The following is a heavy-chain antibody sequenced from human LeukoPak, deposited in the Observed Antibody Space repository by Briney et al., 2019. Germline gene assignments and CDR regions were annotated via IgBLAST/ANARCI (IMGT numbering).Heavy chain of an antibody. Sequence: NTSETLSLTCTVSGGYISGYYWSWIRQPAGKGLEWIGRIYTSGSTNYNPSLQSRVTISVHKSKNLFSLQLNSVTAADPAVYFCARGLSFDSWGQGTLVTVSS. CDR1: GGYISGYY. J-gene: IGHJ4*02. V-gene: IGHV4-4*07. CDR3: ARGLSFDS. CDR2: IYTSGST. D-gene: IGHD2/OR15-2a*01.